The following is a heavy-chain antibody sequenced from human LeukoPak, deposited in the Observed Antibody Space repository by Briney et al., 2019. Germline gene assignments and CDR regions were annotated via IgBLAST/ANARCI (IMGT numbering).Heavy chain of an antibody. J-gene: IGHJ4*02. CDR3: ASGLRAVWIQLPGPDY. CDR1: GFSVSSNY. D-gene: IGHD5-18*01. V-gene: IGHV3-53*01. Sequence: QPGGSLRLSCAASGFSVSSNYMSWVRQAPGKGLEWVSLIYSGGSTYYADSVKGRFTISRDTSKNTLYLQMNSLRPEDTAVYYCASGLRAVWIQLPGPDYWGQGTLVTVSS. CDR2: IYSGGST.